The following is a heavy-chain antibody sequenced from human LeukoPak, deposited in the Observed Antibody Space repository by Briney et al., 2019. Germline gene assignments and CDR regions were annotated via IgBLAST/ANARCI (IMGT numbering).Heavy chain of an antibody. Sequence: SESLSLTCTVSGGSISGYYWSWIRQPPGKGLEWIGYIFYSGSTNYNPSLKSRVTISVDTSKNQFSLKLSSVTAADTAVYYCARGEWDLLFDYWGQGTPVTVSS. CDR2: IFYSGST. CDR3: ARGEWDLLFDY. CDR1: GGSISGYY. J-gene: IGHJ4*02. D-gene: IGHD1-26*01. V-gene: IGHV4-59*01.